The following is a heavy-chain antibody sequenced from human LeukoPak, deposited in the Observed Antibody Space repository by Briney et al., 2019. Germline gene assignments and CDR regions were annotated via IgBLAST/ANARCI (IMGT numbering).Heavy chain of an antibody. D-gene: IGHD2-15*01. CDR3: ARDQYCSGGSCYLGEYYYYGMDV. V-gene: IGHV1-2*04. CDR1: GYTFTGYY. CDR2: INPNSGGT. Sequence: ASVKVSCKASGYTFTGYYMHWVRQAPGQALEWMGWINPNSGGTNYAQKFQGWVTMTRDTSISTAYMELSRLRSDDTAVYYCARDQYCSGGSCYLGEYYYYGMDVWGQGTTVTVSS. J-gene: IGHJ6*02.